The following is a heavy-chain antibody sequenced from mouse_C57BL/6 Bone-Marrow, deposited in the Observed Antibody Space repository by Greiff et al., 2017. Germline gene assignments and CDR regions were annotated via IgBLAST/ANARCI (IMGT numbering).Heavy chain of an antibody. J-gene: IGHJ4*01. CDR3: ARHDYDDAMDY. V-gene: IGHV5-15*01. CDR1: GFTFSDYG. CDR2: ISNLAYSI. Sequence: DVMLVESGGGLVQPGGSLKLSCAASGFTFSDYGMAWVRQAPRKGPEWVAFISNLAYSIYYADTVTGRFTISSENAKNTLYLEMSSLRSEDTAMYYCARHDYDDAMDYWGQGTSVTVSS. D-gene: IGHD2-4*01.